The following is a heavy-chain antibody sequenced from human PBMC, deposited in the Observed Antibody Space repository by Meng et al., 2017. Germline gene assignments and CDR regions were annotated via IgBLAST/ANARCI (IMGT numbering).Heavy chain of an antibody. D-gene: IGHD3-10*01. Sequence: QVPQQQWGAGLLKPSATLSPTCAVYGGSFSGYYWSWIRQPPGKGLEWIGEINHSGSTNYNPSLKSRVTISVDTSKNQFSLKLSSVTAADTAVYYCARGRWRGNRFDPWGQGTLVTVSS. CDR3: ARGRWRGNRFDP. V-gene: IGHV4-34*01. CDR1: GGSFSGYY. J-gene: IGHJ5*02. CDR2: INHSGST.